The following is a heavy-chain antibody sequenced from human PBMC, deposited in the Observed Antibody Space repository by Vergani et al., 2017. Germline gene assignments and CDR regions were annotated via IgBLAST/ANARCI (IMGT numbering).Heavy chain of an antibody. CDR3: AGLQPQNNGRWHYYDCWSGYYNKEYFQH. CDR1: GGSISSYY. D-gene: IGHD3-3*01. J-gene: IGHJ1*01. V-gene: IGHV4-4*07. Sequence: QVQLQESGPGLVKPSETLSLTCTVSGGSISSYYWSWIRQPAGKGLEWIGRIYTSGSTNYNPSLKSRVTMSVDTSKNQFSLKLSSVTAADTAVYYCAGLQPQNNGRWHYYDCWSGYYNKEYFQHWGQGTLVTVSS. CDR2: IYTSGST.